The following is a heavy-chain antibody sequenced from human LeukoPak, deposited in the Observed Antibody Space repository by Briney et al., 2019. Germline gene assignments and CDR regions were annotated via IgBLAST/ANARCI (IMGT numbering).Heavy chain of an antibody. J-gene: IGHJ5*02. D-gene: IGHD1-1*01. V-gene: IGHV4-4*02. CDR2: IYHSGST. CDR1: GGSISSSNW. Sequence: SETLSLTCAVSGGSISSSNWWSWVRQPPGKGLEWIGEIYHSGSTNYNPSLKSRVTISVDKSKNQFSLKLSSVTAADTAVYYCARVEWRPRTRDEWFDPWGQGTLVTVSS. CDR3: ARVEWRPRTRDEWFDP.